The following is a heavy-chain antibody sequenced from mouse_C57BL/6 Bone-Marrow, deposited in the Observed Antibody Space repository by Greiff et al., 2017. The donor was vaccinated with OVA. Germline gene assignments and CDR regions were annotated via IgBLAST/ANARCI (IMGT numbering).Heavy chain of an antibody. CDR2: ISSGSSTI. D-gene: IGHD1-1*01. V-gene: IGHV5-17*01. CDR1: GFTFSDYG. J-gene: IGHJ2*01. Sequence: EVQLVESGGGLVKPGGSLKLSCAASGFTFSDYGMHWVRQAPEKGLEWVAYISSGSSTIYYADTVKGRFTISRDNAKNTRFLQMTSLRSEDTAMYYCARGGITAVVERFDYWGQGTTLTVSS. CDR3: ARGGITAVVERFDY.